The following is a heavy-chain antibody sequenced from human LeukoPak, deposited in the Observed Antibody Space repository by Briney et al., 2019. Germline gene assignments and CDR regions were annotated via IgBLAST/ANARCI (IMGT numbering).Heavy chain of an antibody. CDR3: ARGGQQLVPIPNAFDI. Sequence: SETLSLTCAVSGGSISSGGYSWSWIRQPPGKGLEWIGYIYHSGSTNYNPSLKSRVTISVDTSKNQFSLKLSSVTAADTAVYYCARGGQQLVPIPNAFDIWGQGTMVTVSS. CDR2: IYHSGST. J-gene: IGHJ3*02. D-gene: IGHD6-13*01. CDR1: GGSISSGGYS. V-gene: IGHV4-30-2*01.